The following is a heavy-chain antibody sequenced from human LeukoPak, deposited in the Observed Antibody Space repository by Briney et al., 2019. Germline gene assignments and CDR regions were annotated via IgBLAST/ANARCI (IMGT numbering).Heavy chain of an antibody. CDR3: AREGTYCGGDCYPLGY. D-gene: IGHD2-21*02. CDR2: ISSSSYI. J-gene: IGHJ4*02. CDR1: GFTFSSYS. Sequence: GGSLRLSCAASGFTFSSYSMNWVRQAPGKGLEWVSSISSSSYIYYADSVKGRFTISRDNAKNSLYLQMNSLRAEDTAVYYCAREGTYCGGDCYPLGYWGQGTLVTVSS. V-gene: IGHV3-21*01.